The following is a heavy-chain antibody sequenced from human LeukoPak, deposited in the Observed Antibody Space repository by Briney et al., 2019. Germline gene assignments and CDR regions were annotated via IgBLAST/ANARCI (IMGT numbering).Heavy chain of an antibody. D-gene: IGHD6-13*01. CDR1: GYSISSGYY. Sequence: SETLSLTCTVSGYSISSGYYWGWIRQPPGKGLEWIGSIYHSGSTYYNPSLKSRVTISVDTSKNQFSLKLSSVTAADTAVYYCARGQRYSSSWRHPIDYWGQGTLVTVSS. V-gene: IGHV4-38-2*02. CDR2: IYHSGST. J-gene: IGHJ4*02. CDR3: ARGQRYSSSWRHPIDY.